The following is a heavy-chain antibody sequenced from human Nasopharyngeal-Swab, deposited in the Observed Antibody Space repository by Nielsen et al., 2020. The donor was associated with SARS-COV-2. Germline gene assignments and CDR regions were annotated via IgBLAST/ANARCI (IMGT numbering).Heavy chain of an antibody. CDR3: ARGLSGIVPAPILGLGPYYSYYYMDV. D-gene: IGHD2-2*01. CDR2: INHSGST. V-gene: IGHV4-34*01. J-gene: IGHJ6*03. CDR1: GGSFSSYY. Sequence: SEILSLTCVVSGGSFSSYYWGWIRQPPGKGLEWIAEINHSGSTNYNPSLRSRVTISVDTSKNQFSLRLTSVTAADTAVYYCARGLSGIVPAPILGLGPYYSYYYMDVWGKGTTVTVSS.